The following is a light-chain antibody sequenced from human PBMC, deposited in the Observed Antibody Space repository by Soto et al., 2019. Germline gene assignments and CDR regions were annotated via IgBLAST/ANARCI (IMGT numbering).Light chain of an antibody. V-gene: IGKV1-5*01. CDR3: QQYSSLPHT. J-gene: IGKJ2*01. CDR1: QSISTW. Sequence: DIQMTQSPSTLSASVGDRVTITCRASQSISTWLAWYQQKPGKAPKLLIYDASRLESGVPSRFSGSGSGTEFTLTISRLEPEDFVVYYCQQYSSLPHTFGQGTKLEVK. CDR2: DAS.